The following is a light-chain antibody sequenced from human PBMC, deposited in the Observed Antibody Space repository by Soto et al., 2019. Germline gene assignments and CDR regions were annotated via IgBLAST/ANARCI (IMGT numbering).Light chain of an antibody. J-gene: IGKJ4*01. V-gene: IGKV1-39*01. CDR3: QQGYIIHALT. CDR1: QGIITY. CDR2: AES. Sequence: ILITQSPPYLSASVGASVTLTCRASQGIITYLNWYQQKPGKAPKLLIYAESSLQSGVPSRFSGSGSGTDFTLTISCLQPEDFATYYCQQGYIIHALTFGGGTKVDIK.